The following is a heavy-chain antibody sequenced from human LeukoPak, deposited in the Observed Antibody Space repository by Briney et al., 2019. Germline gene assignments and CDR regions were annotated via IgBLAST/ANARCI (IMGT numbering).Heavy chain of an antibody. V-gene: IGHV4-31*03. CDR3: ARAARQWLVRVDWFDP. J-gene: IGHJ5*02. D-gene: IGHD6-19*01. CDR1: GGSISSSSYY. Sequence: SETLSLTCTVSGGSISSSSYYWSWIRQHPGKGLEWIGYIYYSGSTYYNPSLKSRVTISVDTSKNQFSLKLSSVTAADTAVYYCARAARQWLVRVDWFDPWGQGTLVTVSS. CDR2: IYYSGST.